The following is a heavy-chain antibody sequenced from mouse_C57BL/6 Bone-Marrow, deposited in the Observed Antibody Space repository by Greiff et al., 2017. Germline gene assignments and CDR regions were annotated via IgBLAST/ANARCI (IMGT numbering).Heavy chain of an antibody. V-gene: IGHV1-50*01. CDR1: GYTFTSYW. CDR2: IDPSDSYT. D-gene: IGHD2-2*01. CDR3: ASIYYGYERARDY. Sequence: VQLQQPGAELVKPGASVKLSCKASGYTFTSYWMQWVKQRPGQGLAWIGEIDPSDSYTNYNQKFKGKATLTVDTSSSTAYMQLRSLTSEDSAVYYCASIYYGYERARDYWGQGTSVTVSS. J-gene: IGHJ4*01.